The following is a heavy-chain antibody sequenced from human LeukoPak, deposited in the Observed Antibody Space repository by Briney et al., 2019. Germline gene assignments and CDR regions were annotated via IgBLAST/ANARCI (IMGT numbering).Heavy chain of an antibody. D-gene: IGHD5-18*01. V-gene: IGHV4-34*01. CDR1: GGSFSGYY. CDR3: ARGGYSYGRGWFDP. CDR2: INHSGST. J-gene: IGHJ5*02. Sequence: SETLSLTCAVYGGSFSGYYWSWIREPPGKGLEWIGEINHSGSTHYNPSLKSRVTISVDTSKNQFSLKLSSVTAADTAVFYCARGGYSYGRGWFDPWGQGTLVTVSS.